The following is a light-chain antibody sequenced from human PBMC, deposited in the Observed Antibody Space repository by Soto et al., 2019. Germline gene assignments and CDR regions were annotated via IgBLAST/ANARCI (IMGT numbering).Light chain of an antibody. Sequence: EIVMTQSPATLSVSPGERATRSCRASQSVSNYLAWYQQKPGQAPRLLIYDASNRATGIPARFSGSGSGTDFTLTISSLEPEDFAVYYCQQRSNWLITFGQGTRLEIK. CDR3: QQRSNWLIT. V-gene: IGKV3-11*01. CDR1: QSVSNY. CDR2: DAS. J-gene: IGKJ5*01.